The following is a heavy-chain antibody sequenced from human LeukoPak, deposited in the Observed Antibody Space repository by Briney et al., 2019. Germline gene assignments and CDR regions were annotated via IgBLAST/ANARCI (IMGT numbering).Heavy chain of an antibody. Sequence: PGGSLRLSCAASGFPFSAYSMKWVRQAPGKGLEWVSSISSSSSYIYYADSVKGRFTISRDNAKNSLYLQMNSLRAEDTAIYYCVRGPPGDYWGQGTLVTVSS. D-gene: IGHD3-10*01. V-gene: IGHV3-21*01. CDR2: ISSSSSYI. CDR3: VRGPPGDY. J-gene: IGHJ4*02. CDR1: GFPFSAYS.